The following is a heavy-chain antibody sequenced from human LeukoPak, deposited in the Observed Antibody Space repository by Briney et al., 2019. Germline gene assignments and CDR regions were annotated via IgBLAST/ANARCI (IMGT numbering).Heavy chain of an antibody. CDR3: AKDPRNILTGDYDDFDI. J-gene: IGHJ3*02. V-gene: IGHV1-46*01. Sequence: GASVKVSCKASGYTLSNYCMHWVRQAPGQGLEWMGILNPTYDIPIYAQKFEGRVTMTRDMSTSTVYMELSSLTSDDTAVYFCAKDPRNILTGDYDDFDIWGQGTMVTVSS. CDR2: LNPTYDIP. D-gene: IGHD3-9*01. CDR1: GYTLSNYC.